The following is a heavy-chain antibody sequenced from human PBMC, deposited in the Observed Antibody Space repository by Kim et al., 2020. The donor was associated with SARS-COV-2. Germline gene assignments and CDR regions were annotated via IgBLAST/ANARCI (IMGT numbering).Heavy chain of an antibody. J-gene: IGHJ3*02. CDR3: AREVEQWLVGQGWGPGAAAFDI. D-gene: IGHD6-19*01. CDR2: TYYRSKWYN. V-gene: IGHV6-1*01. Sequence: SQTLSLTCAISGDSVSSNSAAWNWIRQSPSRGLEWLGRTYYRSKWYNDYAVSVKSRITINPDTSKNQFSLQLNSVTPEDTAVYYCAREVEQWLVGQGWGPGAAAFDIWGQGTMVTVSS. CDR1: GDSVSSNSAA.